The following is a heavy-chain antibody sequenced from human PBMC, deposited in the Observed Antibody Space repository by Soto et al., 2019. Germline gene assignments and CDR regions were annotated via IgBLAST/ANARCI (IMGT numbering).Heavy chain of an antibody. Sequence: EVQLLESGGGLVQPGESLRLSCAASGFTFRSYAMSWVRQAPGKGLEWVSAIRGSGDNSYYADSVEGRFTVSRDNSKNTLYLQMSSLRAEDTAVYYCASEYSSSWFTYHGMDIWGQGTTVTVSS. D-gene: IGHD6-13*01. V-gene: IGHV3-23*01. CDR1: GFTFRSYA. J-gene: IGHJ6*02. CDR2: IRGSGDNS. CDR3: ASEYSSSWFTYHGMDI.